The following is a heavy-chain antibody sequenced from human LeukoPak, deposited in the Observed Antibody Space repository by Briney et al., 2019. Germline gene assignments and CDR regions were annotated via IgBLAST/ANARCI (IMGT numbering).Heavy chain of an antibody. CDR1: GFTFTTFW. CDR2: ISNDGSST. CDR3: AKFYRATRGACDS. D-gene: IGHD2-21*02. V-gene: IGHV3-74*01. Sequence: GGSLRLSCATSGFTFTTFWMHWVRQAPGKGLVWVSRISNDGSSTNYADSVKGRFTISRDNAKNTVYLQMNSLRAEDTAIYYCAKFYRATRGACDSWGQGTLVTVSS. J-gene: IGHJ4*02.